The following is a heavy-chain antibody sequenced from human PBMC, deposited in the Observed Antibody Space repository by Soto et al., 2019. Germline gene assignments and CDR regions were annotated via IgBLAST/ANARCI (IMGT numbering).Heavy chain of an antibody. D-gene: IGHD6-13*01. V-gene: IGHV3-23*01. J-gene: IGHJ6*02. CDR3: AKDHIAAAVDDYYYYGMDV. CDR1: GFTFSSYA. CDR2: ISGSGGST. Sequence: GGSLRLSCAASGFTFSSYAMSWVRQAPGKGLEWVSAISGSGGSTYYADSVKGRFTISRDNSKNTLYLQMNSLRAEDTAVYYCAKDHIAAAVDDYYYYGMDVWGQGTTVTVSS.